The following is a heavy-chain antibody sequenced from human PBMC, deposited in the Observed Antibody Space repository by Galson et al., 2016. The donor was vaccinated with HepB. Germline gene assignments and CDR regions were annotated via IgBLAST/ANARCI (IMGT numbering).Heavy chain of an antibody. CDR1: GFTLRAYD. CDR3: VRESLGVEGLCYLNY. D-gene: IGHD3-3*01. J-gene: IGHJ4*02. CDR2: ITPGGDT. V-gene: IGHV3-13*01. Sequence: SLRLSCAASGFTLRAYDMHWVRQTAGKDLEWVSAITPGGDTFYGDFVKGRFTLSREDARNSVHLQMNSLRAEDTAIYCCVRESLGVEGLCYLNYWGQGTLVTVTS.